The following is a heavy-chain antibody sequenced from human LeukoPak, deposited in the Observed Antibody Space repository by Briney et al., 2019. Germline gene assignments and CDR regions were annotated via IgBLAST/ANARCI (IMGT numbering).Heavy chain of an antibody. CDR3: ARALLDYYDSSGYSDY. Sequence: ASVKVSCKASGGTFSSYAISWVRQAPGQGLEWMGGIIPIFGTANYAQKFQGRVTITADESTSTAYMELSSLRSEDTAVYYCARALLDYYDSSGYSDYWGQGTLVTVSS. J-gene: IGHJ4*02. D-gene: IGHD3-22*01. CDR2: IIPIFGTA. CDR1: GGTFSSYA. V-gene: IGHV1-69*13.